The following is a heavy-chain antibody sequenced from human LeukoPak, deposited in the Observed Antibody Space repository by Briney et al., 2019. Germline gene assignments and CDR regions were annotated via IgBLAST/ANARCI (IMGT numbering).Heavy chain of an antibody. CDR1: GYTFTGYY. D-gene: IGHD3-22*01. Sequence: GASVKVSCEASGYTFTGYYMHWVRQAPGQGLEWMGRINPNSGGTNYAQKFQGRVTMTRDTSISTAYMELSRLRSDDTAVYYCARVGSAYYYDSSGYYGYWGQGTLVTVSS. CDR3: ARVGSAYYYDSSGYYGY. V-gene: IGHV1-2*06. J-gene: IGHJ4*02. CDR2: INPNSGGT.